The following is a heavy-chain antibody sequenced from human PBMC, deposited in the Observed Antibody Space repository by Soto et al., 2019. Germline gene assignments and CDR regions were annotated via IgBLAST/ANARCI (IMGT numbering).Heavy chain of an antibody. CDR3: AREEVPHDFWSGYYSYYYYGMDV. CDR1: GGYFIGYY. Sequence: SETLSLTCTVYGGYFIGYYWSWIRQPPGKGLEWIGEINHSGSTNYNPSLKSRVTISVDTSKNQFSLKLSSVTAADTAVYYCAREEVPHDFWSGYYSYYYYGMDVWGQGTTVTVSS. D-gene: IGHD3-3*01. CDR2: INHSGST. V-gene: IGHV4-34*01. J-gene: IGHJ6*02.